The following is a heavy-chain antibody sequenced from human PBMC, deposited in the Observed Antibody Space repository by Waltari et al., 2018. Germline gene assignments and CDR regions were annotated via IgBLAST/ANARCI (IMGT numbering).Heavy chain of an antibody. CDR2: IYYSGST. D-gene: IGHD5-12*01. CDR3: ARGYSGYDTRFSFDY. Sequence: QLQLQESGPGLVKPSETLSLTCTVSGGSISSSSYYWGWIRQPPGKGLEWIGSIYYSGSTYYTPSLKSRVTISVDTSKNQFSLKLSSVTAADTAVYYCARGYSGYDTRFSFDYWGQGTLVTVSS. J-gene: IGHJ4*02. V-gene: IGHV4-39*01. CDR1: GGSISSSSYY.